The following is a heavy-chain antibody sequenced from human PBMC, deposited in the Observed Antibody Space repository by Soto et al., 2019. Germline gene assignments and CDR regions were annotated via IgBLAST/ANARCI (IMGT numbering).Heavy chain of an antibody. CDR2: IYYSGST. Sequence: QVQLQESGPGLVKPSQTLSLTCTVSGGSISSGGYYWSWIRQHPGKGLEWIGYIYYSGSTYYNPCLKSRVTISVDTSKNQFSLKLSSVTAADTAVYYCARVPLYCSGGSCYSGGWYFDLWGRGTLVTVSS. J-gene: IGHJ2*01. V-gene: IGHV4-31*03. CDR3: ARVPLYCSGGSCYSGGWYFDL. D-gene: IGHD2-15*01. CDR1: GGSISSGGYY.